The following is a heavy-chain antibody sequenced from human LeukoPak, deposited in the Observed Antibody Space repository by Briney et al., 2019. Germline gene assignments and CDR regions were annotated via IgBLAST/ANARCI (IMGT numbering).Heavy chain of an antibody. J-gene: IGHJ4*02. CDR2: TRYDGSNK. V-gene: IGHV3-30*02. CDR1: GFTFSNYG. Sequence: GGSLRLSCAASGFTFSNYGIHWVRQAPGKGLEWVAFTRYDGSNKYYADSVKGRFTISRDNSKNTLYLQMNSLRAEDTAVYYCAKDSSHAEYYFDYWGQGTLVTVSS. CDR3: AKDSSHAEYYFDY.